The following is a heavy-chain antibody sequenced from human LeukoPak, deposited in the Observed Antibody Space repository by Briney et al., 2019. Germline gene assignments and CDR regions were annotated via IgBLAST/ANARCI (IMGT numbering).Heavy chain of an antibody. J-gene: IGHJ6*02. CDR1: GGSFSGYY. D-gene: IGHD5-18*01. V-gene: IGHV4-34*01. Sequence: SETLSLTCAVYGGSFSGYYWSWIRQPPGKGLEWIGVINHSGSTNYNLSLKSRVTISVDTSKNQFSLKLSSVTAADTAVYYCARGLVDTAPPSPLYYSYGMDVWGQGTTVTVSS. CDR2: INHSGST. CDR3: ARGLVDTAPPSPLYYSYGMDV.